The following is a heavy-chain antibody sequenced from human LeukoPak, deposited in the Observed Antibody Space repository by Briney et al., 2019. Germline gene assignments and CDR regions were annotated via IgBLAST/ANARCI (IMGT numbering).Heavy chain of an antibody. CDR1: GFTFSSYS. CDR2: ISSSSSYI. CDR3: ARVRGSSFPDAFDI. J-gene: IGHJ3*02. V-gene: IGHV3-21*01. Sequence: GGSLRLSCAASGFTFSSYSMNWVRQAPGKGLEWVSSISSSSSYIYYADSVKGRFTISRDNAKNSLYLQMNSLRAEDTAVYYCARVRGSSFPDAFDIWGQGTMVTVSS. D-gene: IGHD6-13*01.